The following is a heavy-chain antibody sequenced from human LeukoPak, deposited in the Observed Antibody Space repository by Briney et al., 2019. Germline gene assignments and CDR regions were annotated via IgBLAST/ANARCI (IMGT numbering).Heavy chain of an antibody. CDR1: GYTFTGYY. CDR3: ARGGPYSSSWSSFDY. V-gene: IGHV1-2*04. Sequence: GASVKVSCKASGYTFTGYYMHWVRQAPGQGLEWMGWINPNSGGTNYAQKFQGWVTMTRDTSISTAYMELSRLRSDDTAVYYCARGGPYSSSWSSFDYWGQGTLVTVSS. D-gene: IGHD6-13*01. CDR2: INPNSGGT. J-gene: IGHJ4*02.